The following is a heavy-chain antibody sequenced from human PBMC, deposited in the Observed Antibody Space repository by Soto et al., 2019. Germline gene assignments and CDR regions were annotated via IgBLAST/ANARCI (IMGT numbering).Heavy chain of an antibody. V-gene: IGHV1-18*01. J-gene: IGHJ6*03. D-gene: IGHD6-19*01. CDR1: GYTFTSYG. CDR2: ISAYNGNT. Sequence: ASVKVSCKASGYTFTSYGISWVRQAPGQGLEWMGWISAYNGNTNYAQKLQGRVTMTTDTSTSTAYMELRSLRSDDTAVYYCARRGESGWPPDYYYYYMDVWGKGTTVTVSS. CDR3: ARRGESGWPPDYYYYYMDV.